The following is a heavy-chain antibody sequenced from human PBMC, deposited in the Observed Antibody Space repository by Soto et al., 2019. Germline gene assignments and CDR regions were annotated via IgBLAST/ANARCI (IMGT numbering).Heavy chain of an antibody. J-gene: IGHJ4*02. CDR1: GLTFTTYA. Sequence: EVQLLESGGDLVQPGGSLRLSCVASGLTFTTYAMSWVRQAPDKGLEWVSSVGRSGDDTYYADSVKGRLTISRDNSKNTLYLQMNSLRGEDTAVYYCAFSYHCDYWGQGTLVTVSS. V-gene: IGHV3-23*01. CDR3: AFSYHCDY. CDR2: VGRSGDDT.